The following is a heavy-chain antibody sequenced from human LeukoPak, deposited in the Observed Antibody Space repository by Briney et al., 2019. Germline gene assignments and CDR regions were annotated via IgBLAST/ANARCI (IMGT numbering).Heavy chain of an antibody. Sequence: SETLSLTCTVSGGSISSGGYYWSWIRQHPGKGLEWIGYIYYGGSTYYNPSPKSRVTISVDTSKNQFSLKLSSVTAADTAVYYCARERGDYDFWSGYCDYWGQGTLVTVSS. CDR2: IYYGGST. J-gene: IGHJ4*02. CDR1: GGSISSGGYY. V-gene: IGHV4-31*03. D-gene: IGHD3-3*01. CDR3: ARERGDYDFWSGYCDY.